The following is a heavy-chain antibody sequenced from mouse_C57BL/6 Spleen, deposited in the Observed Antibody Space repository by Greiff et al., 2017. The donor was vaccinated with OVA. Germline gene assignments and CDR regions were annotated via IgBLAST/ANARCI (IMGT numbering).Heavy chain of an antibody. CDR3: ARALIYYDLLYAMDY. CDR1: GYSITSGYY. J-gene: IGHJ4*01. Sequence: EVKLLESGPGLVKPSQSLSLTCSVTGYSITSGYYWNWIRQFPGNKLEWMGYISYDGSNNYNPSLKNRISITRDTSKNQFFLKLNSVTTEDTATYYCARALIYYDLLYAMDYWGQGTSVTVSS. V-gene: IGHV3-6*01. CDR2: ISYDGSN. D-gene: IGHD2-4*01.